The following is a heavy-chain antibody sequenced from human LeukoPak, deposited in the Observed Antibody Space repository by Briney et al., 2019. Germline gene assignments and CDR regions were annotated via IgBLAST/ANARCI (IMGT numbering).Heavy chain of an antibody. Sequence: PSETLSLTCTVSGGSISDYYWNWIWQPPGKGLEWIGYIYYSGSTTYNPSLKSRLIMSVDTAKNQFSLKLRSVTAADTAVYYCARGDFCSSTNCYLRPMDVWGKGTTVTVSS. CDR2: IYYSGST. D-gene: IGHD2-2*01. CDR1: GGSISDYY. V-gene: IGHV4-59*01. J-gene: IGHJ6*03. CDR3: ARGDFCSSTNCYLRPMDV.